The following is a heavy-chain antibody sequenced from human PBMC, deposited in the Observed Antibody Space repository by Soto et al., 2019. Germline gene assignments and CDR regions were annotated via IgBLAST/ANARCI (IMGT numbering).Heavy chain of an antibody. CDR2: INHSGST. CDR1: GGSFSGYY. Sequence: SETLSLTCAVYGGSFSGYYWSWIRQPPGKGLEWIGEINHSGSTNYNPSLKSRVTISVDTSKNQFSLKLSSVTAADTAVYYCARSGGTVVTRIFDYWGQGTLVTVSS. CDR3: ARSGGTVVTRIFDY. D-gene: IGHD2-21*02. V-gene: IGHV4-34*01. J-gene: IGHJ4*02.